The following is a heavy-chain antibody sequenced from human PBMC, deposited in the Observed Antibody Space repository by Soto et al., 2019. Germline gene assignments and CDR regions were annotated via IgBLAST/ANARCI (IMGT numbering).Heavy chain of an antibody. D-gene: IGHD2-2*02. CDR1: GGTFSSYA. CDR2: IIPIFGTA. CDR3: ALCSSTSCYKVTTVTTSYYGMDV. J-gene: IGHJ6*02. V-gene: IGHV1-69*01. Sequence: QVQLVQSGAEVKKPGSSVKVSCKASGGTFSSYAISWVRQAPGQGLEWMGGIIPIFGTANYAQKFQGRVTITADEFTSTAYMELSSLRSEDTAVYYCALCSSTSCYKVTTVTTSYYGMDVWGQGTTVTVSS.